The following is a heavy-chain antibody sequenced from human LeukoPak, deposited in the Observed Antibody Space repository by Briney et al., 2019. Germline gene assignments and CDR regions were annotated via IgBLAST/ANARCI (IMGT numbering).Heavy chain of an antibody. V-gene: IGHV4-4*07. CDR2: IYTRGST. D-gene: IGHD3-10*01. CDR3: SGAPRGYYGSGSYH. J-gene: IGHJ5*02. CDR1: GGSLSSYS. Sequence: SETLSLTCAVSGGSLSSYSWSWVPHPAGKGLEWIGRIYTRGSTNYNPSPTSRVTLSVDTSKKQSSLRLSSVSAPYTALCFCSGAPRGYYGSGSYHWGQGTLVTVSS.